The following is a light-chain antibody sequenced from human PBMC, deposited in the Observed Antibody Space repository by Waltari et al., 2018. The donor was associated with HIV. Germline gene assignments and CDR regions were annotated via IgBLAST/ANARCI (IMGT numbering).Light chain of an antibody. CDR3: HHSYNSPGLT. CDR2: DAS. J-gene: IGKJ4*01. CDR1: QSISTY. V-gene: IGKV1-39*01. Sequence: DIQMTQSPSSLSASVGDRVTITCRATQSISTYLNWYQQRPGKAPKLLIYDASNLQSGVTSRFSGSGSGTEFTLTISSLQPEDFATYYCHHSYNSPGLTFGGGTKVEI.